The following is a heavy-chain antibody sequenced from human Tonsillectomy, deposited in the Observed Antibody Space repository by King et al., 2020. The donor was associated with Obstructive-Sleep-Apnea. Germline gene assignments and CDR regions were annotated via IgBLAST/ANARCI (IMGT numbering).Heavy chain of an antibody. D-gene: IGHD6-13*01. CDR1: GFTFSNYG. J-gene: IGHJ4*02. CDR3: AKDLRQQRGAPGSADH. CDR2: ILYDGSNT. V-gene: IGHV3-30*02. Sequence: VQLVESGGGVVQPGRSLRLSCAASGFTFSNYGMHWVRQAPGKGLEWVACILYDGSNTYYVDSVKGRFTISRDNSKNTLYLQMNSLRVEDTAVYYCAKDLRQQRGAPGSADHWGQGTLVTVSS.